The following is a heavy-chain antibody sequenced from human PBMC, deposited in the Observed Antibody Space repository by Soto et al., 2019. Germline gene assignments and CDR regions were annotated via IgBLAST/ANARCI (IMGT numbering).Heavy chain of an antibody. CDR3: AAAGGGNWGYYYGMDV. J-gene: IGHJ6*02. CDR1: GFTFTSSA. V-gene: IGHV1-58*01. Sequence: GASVKLSCTASGFTFTSSAVQWVRQARGQRLEWIGWIVVGSGNTNYAQKFQEGVTITRDMSTSTAYMELSSLRSEDTAVYYCAAAGGGNWGYYYGMDVWGQGTTVTVSS. D-gene: IGHD2-15*01. CDR2: IVVGSGNT.